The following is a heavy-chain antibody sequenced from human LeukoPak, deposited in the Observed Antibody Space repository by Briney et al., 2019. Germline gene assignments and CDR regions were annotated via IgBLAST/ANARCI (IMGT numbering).Heavy chain of an antibody. CDR2: ISYDGSNK. J-gene: IGHJ6*02. CDR1: GFTFSSYG. Sequence: GRSLRLSCAASGFTFSSYGTHWVRQAPGKGLEWVAVISYDGSNKYYADSVKGRFTISRDNSKNTLYLQMNSLRAEDTAVYYCAKDSGYYYYGMDVWGQGTTVTVSS. D-gene: IGHD3-10*01. V-gene: IGHV3-30*18. CDR3: AKDSGYYYYGMDV.